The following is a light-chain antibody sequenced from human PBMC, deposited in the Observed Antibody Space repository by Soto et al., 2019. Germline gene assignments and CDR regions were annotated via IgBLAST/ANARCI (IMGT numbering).Light chain of an antibody. Sequence: QTVVTQEPSLTVSPGGTVTLTCASRTGAVTSGYYPNWFQQKPGQAPRALIYSTSNKDSWTPARFSGSLLGGKAALTLSGVQPEDEAEYYCLLYYGGAWVFGGGTKLTVL. CDR3: LLYYGGAWV. CDR1: TGAVTSGYY. J-gene: IGLJ3*02. V-gene: IGLV7-43*01. CDR2: STS.